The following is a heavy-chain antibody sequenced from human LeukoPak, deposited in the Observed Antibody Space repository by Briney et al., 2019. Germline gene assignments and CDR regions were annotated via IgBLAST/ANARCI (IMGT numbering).Heavy chain of an antibody. D-gene: IGHD3-3*01. J-gene: IGHJ6*03. CDR1: GFAFGDYA. V-gene: IGHV3-49*04. Sequence: GGSLRLSCTASGFAFGDYAMSWVRQAPGKGLEWVGFIRSKAYGGTTEYAASVKGRFTISRDDSKGIAYLQMNSLKTEDTAVYYCTRDNRWSGQTYYYYYYMDVWGKGTTVTVSS. CDR2: IRSKAYGGTT. CDR3: TRDNRWSGQTYYYYYYMDV.